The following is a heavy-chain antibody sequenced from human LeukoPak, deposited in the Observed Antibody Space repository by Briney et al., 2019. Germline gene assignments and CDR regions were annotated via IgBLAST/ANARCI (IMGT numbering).Heavy chain of an antibody. CDR3: ARANDFWSGPLYYFDY. CDR2: INPNSGGT. V-gene: IGHV1-2*02. D-gene: IGHD3-3*01. CDR1: GYTFTGYY. Sequence: ASVKVSCKASGYTFTGYYMHWVRQAPGQGLEWMGWINPNSGGTNYAQKFQGRVTMTRDTSISTAYMELCRLRSDDTAVYYCARANDFWSGPLYYFDYWGQGTLVTVSS. J-gene: IGHJ4*02.